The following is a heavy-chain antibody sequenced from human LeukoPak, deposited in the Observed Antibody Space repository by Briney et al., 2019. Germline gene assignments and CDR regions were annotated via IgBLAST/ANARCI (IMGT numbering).Heavy chain of an antibody. D-gene: IGHD3-3*01. Sequence: ASVKVSCKASGYTFTSYDINWVRQATGQGLEWMGWMNPNSGNTGYAQKFQGRVTMTRNTSISTAYMELSSLRSEDTAVYYCARGRGRTTFGVVTNRNWFDPWAREPWSPSPQ. CDR2: MNPNSGNT. V-gene: IGHV1-8*01. J-gene: IGHJ5*02. CDR3: ARGRGRTTFGVVTNRNWFDP. CDR1: GYTFTSYD.